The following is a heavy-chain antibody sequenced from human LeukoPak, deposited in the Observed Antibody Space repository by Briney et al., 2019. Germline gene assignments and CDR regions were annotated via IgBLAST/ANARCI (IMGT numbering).Heavy chain of an antibody. J-gene: IGHJ4*02. D-gene: IGHD3-10*01. CDR1: GGSISSYY. CDR3: ARGGVGATFGDFDY. Sequence: SETLSLTCTVSGGSISSYYWSWIRQPPGKGLEWIGSIHHTGSTYSNPSLKSRVTISVDTSKKQFSLNLSSVTAADTAVYYCARGGVGATFGDFDYWGQGALVTVSS. V-gene: IGHV4-38-2*02. CDR2: IHHTGST.